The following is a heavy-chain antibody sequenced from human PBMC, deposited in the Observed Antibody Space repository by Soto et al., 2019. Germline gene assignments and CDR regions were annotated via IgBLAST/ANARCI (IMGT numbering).Heavy chain of an antibody. CDR1: GFTVSSNC. V-gene: IGHV3-53*01. J-gene: IGHJ3*02. Sequence: GSLRLSCAASGFTVSSNCMSWVRQAPGKGLEWVSLIYSGGSAYYADSVKGRFTISRDNSKNTVYLQMNSLRAEDTAVYYCAKDPGSGWSFDIWGQGTMVTVSS. CDR2: IYSGGSA. CDR3: AKDPGSGWSFDI. D-gene: IGHD6-19*01.